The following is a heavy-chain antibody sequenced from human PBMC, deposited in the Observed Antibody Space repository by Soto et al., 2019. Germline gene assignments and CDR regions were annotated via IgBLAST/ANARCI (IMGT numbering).Heavy chain of an antibody. V-gene: IGHV3-23*01. CDR3: AKNGDFWSWGMDV. J-gene: IGHJ6*02. CDR2: ISSSGDAT. Sequence: LRLSCAASGFTFSTYAMTWVRQAPGKGLEWVSIISSSGDATYYLDSVKGRFTISRDNSRNTLNLQMNSLRAEDTAVYYCAKNGDFWSWGMDVWGPGTTVTVSS. CDR1: GFTFSTYA. D-gene: IGHD3-3*01.